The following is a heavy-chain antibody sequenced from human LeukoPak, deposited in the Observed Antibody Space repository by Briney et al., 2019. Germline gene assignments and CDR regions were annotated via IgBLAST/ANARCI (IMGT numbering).Heavy chain of an antibody. CDR3: ARGLSSSWYETGNWFDP. CDR2: ISAYNGNT. CDR1: GYTFTSYG. V-gene: IGHV1-18*01. J-gene: IGHJ5*02. Sequence: GSVKVSCKASGYTFTSYGISWVRQAPGQGLEWMGWISAYNGNTNYAQKLQGGVTMTTDTSTSTAYMELRSLRSDDTAVYYCARGLSSSWYETGNWFDPWGQGTLVTVSS. D-gene: IGHD6-13*01.